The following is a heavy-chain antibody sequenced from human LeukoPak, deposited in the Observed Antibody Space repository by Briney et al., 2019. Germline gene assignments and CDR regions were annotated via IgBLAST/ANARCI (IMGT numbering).Heavy chain of an antibody. CDR3: ARIRHNTSSGDYPYFDY. J-gene: IGHJ4*02. D-gene: IGHD6-19*01. CDR1: GFSLSTSAMC. V-gene: IGHV2-70*11. Sequence: SGPALVKPTQTLTLTCTFSGFSLSTSAMCVSWIRQPPGKALEWLARIDWDDDKYYSTSLKTRLTISKDTSKNQVVLTMTNMDPVDTGTYYCARIRHNTSSGDYPYFDYWGQGTLVTVSS. CDR2: IDWDDDK.